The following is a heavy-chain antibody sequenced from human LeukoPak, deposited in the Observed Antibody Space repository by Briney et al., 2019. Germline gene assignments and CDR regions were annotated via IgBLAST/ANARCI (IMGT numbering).Heavy chain of an antibody. CDR1: GFTFSSYS. Sequence: GGSLRLSCAASGFTFSSYSMNWVRQAPGKGLEWVSSISSSSSYIYYADSLKGRFTISRDNAKNSLYLQMNSLRAEDTAVYYCARDLRDGYNSKYFGFWGQGTLVTVSS. V-gene: IGHV3-21*01. CDR3: ARDLRDGYNSKYFGF. CDR2: ISSSSSYI. J-gene: IGHJ4*02. D-gene: IGHD5-24*01.